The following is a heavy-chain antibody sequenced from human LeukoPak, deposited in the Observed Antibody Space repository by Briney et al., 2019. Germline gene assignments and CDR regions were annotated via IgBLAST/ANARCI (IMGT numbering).Heavy chain of an antibody. CDR1: GFSFSVYE. CDR3: AREVGPLDY. Sequence: GGSLRLSCAASGFSFSVYEMNWVRQAPGKGLEWVSYISSSGTTIYYADSVKGRFTISRDNAKNSLYLQMNSLRAEDTAVYYCAREVGPLDYWGQGTLVTVSS. D-gene: IGHD2-15*01. CDR2: ISSSGTTI. J-gene: IGHJ4*02. V-gene: IGHV3-48*03.